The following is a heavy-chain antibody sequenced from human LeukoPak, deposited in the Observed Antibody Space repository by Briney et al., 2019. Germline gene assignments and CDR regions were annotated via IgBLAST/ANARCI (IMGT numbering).Heavy chain of an antibody. J-gene: IGHJ3*02. CDR1: GGSISSYY. V-gene: IGHV4-59*01. CDR2: IYYSGST. D-gene: IGHD4-23*01. CDR3: ARVVVATVVRPNDAFDI. Sequence: SETPSLTCTVSGGSISSYYWSWIRQPPGKGLEWIGYIYYSGSTNYNPSLKSRVTISVDTSKNQFSLKLSSVTAADTAVYYCARVVVATVVRPNDAFDIWGQGTMVTVSS.